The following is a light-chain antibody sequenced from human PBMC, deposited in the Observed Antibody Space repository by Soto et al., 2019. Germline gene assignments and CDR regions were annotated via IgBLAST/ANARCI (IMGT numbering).Light chain of an antibody. J-gene: IGKJ5*01. V-gene: IGKV3-20*01. CDR1: QSVNSEY. CDR3: QQYGSSPIT. CDR2: GAS. Sequence: EIVLTQSPGTLSLSPRERATLSCRASQSVNSEYLAWYQQKPGQAPRLLIYGASIRATGIPDRFSGSGSGTDFTLSISRLEPEDFASYYRQQYGSSPITFGQGTRLEI.